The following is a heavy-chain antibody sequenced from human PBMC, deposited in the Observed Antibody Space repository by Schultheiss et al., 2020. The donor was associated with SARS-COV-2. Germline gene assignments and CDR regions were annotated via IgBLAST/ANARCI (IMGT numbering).Heavy chain of an antibody. Sequence: SETLSLTCTVSGGSISSYYWSWIRQPPGKGLEWIGYIYYSGSTNYNPSLKSRVTISVDTSKNQFSLKLSSVTAADTAVYYCARGDYGDYAQTYYYYGMDVWGQGTTVTVSS. CDR1: GGSISSYY. V-gene: IGHV4-59*01. D-gene: IGHD4-17*01. J-gene: IGHJ6*02. CDR2: IYYSGST. CDR3: ARGDYGDYAQTYYYYGMDV.